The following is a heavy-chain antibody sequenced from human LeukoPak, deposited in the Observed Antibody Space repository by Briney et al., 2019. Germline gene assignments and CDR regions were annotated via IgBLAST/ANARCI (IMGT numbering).Heavy chain of an antibody. J-gene: IGHJ2*01. CDR3: TKGGPTVTKASNSGEGYFDL. CDR1: GLTFSSYG. CDR2: IRSDGSTK. D-gene: IGHD4-11*01. Sequence: GGSLRLSCAASGLTFSSYGMHWVRQAPDKGLEWVAFIRSDGSTKYYADSVKGRLTISRDNSKNTLYLQMNSLRAEDTAVYYCTKGGPTVTKASNSGEGYFDLWGRGTLVTVSS. V-gene: IGHV3-30*02.